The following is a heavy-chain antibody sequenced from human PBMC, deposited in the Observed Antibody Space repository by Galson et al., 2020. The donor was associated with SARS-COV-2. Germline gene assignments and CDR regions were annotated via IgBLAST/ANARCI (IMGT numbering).Heavy chain of an antibody. CDR2: ISSSGSTI. CDR1: GFTFSDYY. D-gene: IGHD3-3*01. Sequence: GESLKISCAASGFTFSDYYMSWIRQAPGKGLEWVSYISSSGSTIYYADSVKGRFTISRDNAKNSLYLQMNSLRAEDTAVYYCASSPPRYDFWSGYSPYYYYMDVWGKGTTVTVSS. V-gene: IGHV3-11*01. J-gene: IGHJ6*03. CDR3: ASSPPRYDFWSGYSPYYYYMDV.